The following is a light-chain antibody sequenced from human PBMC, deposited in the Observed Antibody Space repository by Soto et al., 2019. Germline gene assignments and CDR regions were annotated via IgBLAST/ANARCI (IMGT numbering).Light chain of an antibody. CDR2: AAS. J-gene: IGKJ4*01. V-gene: IGKV1-39*01. CDR1: QSISSY. Sequence: DIQMTQSPSSLSASVGDRVTITCRASQSISSYLNWYQQKPGKAPKLLIYAASSLQSGVPSRFSGSGSGTDFTLTISSLQPEDFATYYCQQSYSTELPFGGGTKVDIX. CDR3: QQSYSTELP.